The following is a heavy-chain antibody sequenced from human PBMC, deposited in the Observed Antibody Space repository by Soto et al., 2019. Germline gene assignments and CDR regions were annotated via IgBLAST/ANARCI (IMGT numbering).Heavy chain of an antibody. J-gene: IGHJ1*01. D-gene: IGHD6-6*01. Sequence: PGGSLRLSCVASGFIFSDYAMHWARQAPGKGLVWVALISPDGGNQYYSESAKGRFTISRDNSKNTLYLQMNDLRPDDTALYYCARENSRIAPRLFQHWGHGSLVTSPQ. V-gene: IGHV3-30-3*01. CDR3: ARENSRIAPRLFQH. CDR1: GFIFSDYA. CDR2: ISPDGGNQ.